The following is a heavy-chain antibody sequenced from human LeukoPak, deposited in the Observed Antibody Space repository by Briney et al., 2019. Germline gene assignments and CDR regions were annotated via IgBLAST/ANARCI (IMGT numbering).Heavy chain of an antibody. J-gene: IGHJ4*02. D-gene: IGHD3-16*02. Sequence: PGGSPRLSCVASGFTLSNYWMHWVRQAPGKGLVWVSRINGEDSIVNYADPVKGRFTISRGNAKNTLYLQMNSLRDEDTAVYYCARGTSHDYVWGTFRPYWGQGTLVTVSS. CDR1: GFTLSNYW. CDR3: ARGTSHDYVWGTFRPY. CDR2: INGEDSIV. V-gene: IGHV3-74*01.